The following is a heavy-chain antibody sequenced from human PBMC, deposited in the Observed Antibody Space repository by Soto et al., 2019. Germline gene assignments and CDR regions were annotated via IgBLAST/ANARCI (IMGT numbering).Heavy chain of an antibody. D-gene: IGHD7-27*01. J-gene: IGHJ3*02. Sequence: GGSLRLSCAASGFTFSSYAMHWVRQAPGKGLEYVSAISSNGCSTYYANSVKGRFTISRDNSKNTLYLQMGSLRAEDMAVYYCARGDWGAGAFDIWGQGTMVTVSS. CDR3: ARGDWGAGAFDI. CDR1: GFTFSSYA. CDR2: ISSNGCST. V-gene: IGHV3-64*01.